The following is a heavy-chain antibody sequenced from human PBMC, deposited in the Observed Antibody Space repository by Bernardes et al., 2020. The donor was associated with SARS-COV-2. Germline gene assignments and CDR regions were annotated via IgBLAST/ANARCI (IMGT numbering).Heavy chain of an antibody. V-gene: IGHV4-38-2*01. CDR3: ARRSTVTHQAYFDY. D-gene: IGHD4-17*01. CDR2: IYHSGST. J-gene: IGHJ4*02. CDR1: GYSISSGYY. Sequence: SETLSLTCAVSGYSISSGYYWGWIRQPPGKGLEWIGSIYHSGSTYYNPSLKSRVTISVDTSKNQFSLKLSSVTAADTAVYYCARRSTVTHQAYFDYWGQGTLVTVSS.